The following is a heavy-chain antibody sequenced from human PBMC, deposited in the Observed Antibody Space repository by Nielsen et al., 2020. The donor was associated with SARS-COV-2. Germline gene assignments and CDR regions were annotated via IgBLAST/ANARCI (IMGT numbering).Heavy chain of an antibody. CDR2: IYYSGST. CDR3: ARQGGGFGINYYYYGMDV. J-gene: IGHJ6*02. V-gene: IGHV4-39*01. D-gene: IGHD3-10*01. Sequence: SETLSLTCTVSGGSISSGGYYWSWIRQHPGKGLEWIGYIYYSGSTYYNPSLKSRVTISVDTSKNQFSLKLSSVTAADTAVYYCARQGGGFGINYYYYGMDVWGQGTTVTVSS. CDR1: GGSISSGGYY.